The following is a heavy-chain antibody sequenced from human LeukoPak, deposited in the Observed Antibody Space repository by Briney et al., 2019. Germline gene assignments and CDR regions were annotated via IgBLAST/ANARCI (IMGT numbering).Heavy chain of an antibody. CDR1: GDSMNTYY. V-gene: IGHV4-59*12. Sequence: PSETLSLTCSVSGDSMNTYYWSWIRQPAGKGLEWIGDINHSGSTNYNPSLKSRVTISVDTSKNQFSLKLSSVTAADTAVYYCARDRSYYYDSSGYPKDYWGQGTLVTVSS. J-gene: IGHJ4*02. CDR3: ARDRSYYYDSSGYPKDY. D-gene: IGHD3-22*01. CDR2: INHSGST.